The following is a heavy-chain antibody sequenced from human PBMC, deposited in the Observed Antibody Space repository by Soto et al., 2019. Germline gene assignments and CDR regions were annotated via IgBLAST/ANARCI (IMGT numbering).Heavy chain of an antibody. J-gene: IGHJ6*02. CDR2: IWYDGNTK. CDR3: AREGGVRTIYGLDV. V-gene: IGHV3-33*01. Sequence: GGSLRLSCDASGFTFSKYGMHWVRQAPGQGLEWVALIWYDGNTKYYADSVKGRFTISRDNSGNTVYLQMNSLRAGDTAVYFCAREGGVRTIYGLDVWGQGTTVTVSS. D-gene: IGHD1-7*01. CDR1: GFTFSKYG.